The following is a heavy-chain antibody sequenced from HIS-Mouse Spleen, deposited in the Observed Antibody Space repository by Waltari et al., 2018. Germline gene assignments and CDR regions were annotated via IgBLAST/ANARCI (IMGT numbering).Heavy chain of an antibody. CDR1: GGSISSSSYY. CDR2: IYYSGST. Sequence: QLQLQESGPGLVKPSETLSLTCTVSGGSISSSSYYWGWIRQPPGKGLEWIGCIYYSGSTSSNPSLKSRVTISVDTSKNQFSLKLSSVTAADTAVYYCAREIPYSSSWYDWYFDLWGRGTLVTVSS. V-gene: IGHV4-39*07. J-gene: IGHJ2*01. CDR3: AREIPYSSSWYDWYFDL. D-gene: IGHD6-13*01.